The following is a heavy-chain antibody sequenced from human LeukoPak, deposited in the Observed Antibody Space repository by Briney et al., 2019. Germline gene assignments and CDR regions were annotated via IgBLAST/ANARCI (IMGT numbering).Heavy chain of an antibody. Sequence: SETLSLTCTVSGGSISSSSYYWGWIRQPPGKGLEWIGSIYYSGSTYYNPSLKSRVTISVDKSKNQFSLILNSVPAADTAVYYCARNGYFSLDYWGQGTLVTVSS. V-gene: IGHV4-39*07. D-gene: IGHD6-13*01. CDR3: ARNGYFSLDY. CDR1: GGSISSSSYY. J-gene: IGHJ4*02. CDR2: IYYSGST.